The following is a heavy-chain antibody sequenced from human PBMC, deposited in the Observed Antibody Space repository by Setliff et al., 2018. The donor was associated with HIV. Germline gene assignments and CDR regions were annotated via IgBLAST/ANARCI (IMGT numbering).Heavy chain of an antibody. CDR1: GGSISSDDYY. D-gene: IGHD3-3*01. V-gene: IGHV4-39*02. J-gene: IGHJ3*02. CDR3: ARSFSGRYFWSGYYTGPDPKGENAFDI. CDR2: IYSSAST. Sequence: SETLSLTCTVSGGSISSDDYYWGWIRQPPGKGLEWIGRIYSSASTYYQPSLQGRVSMSIDSSKNHFSLSLRYVTAADTAVYYCARSFSGRYFWSGYYTGPDPKGENAFDIWGQGTMVTVSS.